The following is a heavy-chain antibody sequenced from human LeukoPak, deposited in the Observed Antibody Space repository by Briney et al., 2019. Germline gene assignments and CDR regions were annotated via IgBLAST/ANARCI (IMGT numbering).Heavy chain of an antibody. V-gene: IGHV3-48*03. D-gene: IGHD5-24*01. CDR1: GFTFSSYE. CDR2: ISSSGSTI. Sequence: GGSLRLSCAASGFTFSSYEMNWVRQAPGKGLEWVSYISSSGSTIYYADSVKGRFTISRDNAKNSLYLQMNSLRAEDTAVYYCARAGEGWLQLVGDYWGQGTLVTVSS. CDR3: ARAGEGWLQLVGDY. J-gene: IGHJ4*02.